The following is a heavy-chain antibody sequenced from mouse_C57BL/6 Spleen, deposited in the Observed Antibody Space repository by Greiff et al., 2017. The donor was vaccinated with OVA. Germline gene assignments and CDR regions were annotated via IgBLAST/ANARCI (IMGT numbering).Heavy chain of an antibody. Sequence: QVQLQQPGAELVRPGTSVKLSCKASGYTFTSYWMHWVKQRPGQGLEWIGVIDPSDSYTNYNQKFKGKATLTVDTSSSTAYMQLSSLTSEDSAVYYGAREGTGTRYFDVWGTGTTVTVSS. CDR3: AREGTGTRYFDV. CDR2: IDPSDSYT. D-gene: IGHD4-1*01. J-gene: IGHJ1*03. CDR1: GYTFTSYW. V-gene: IGHV1-59*01.